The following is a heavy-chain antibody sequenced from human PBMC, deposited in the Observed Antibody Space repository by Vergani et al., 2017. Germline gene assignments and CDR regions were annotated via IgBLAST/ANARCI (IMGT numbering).Heavy chain of an antibody. CDR3: AKVGRSEVAGTFGAFDI. V-gene: IGHV3-NL1*01. D-gene: IGHD6-19*01. CDR1: GFMFNSYG. J-gene: IGHJ3*02. Sequence: QVHLVESGGGAVQSAGSLRLSCAASGFMFNSYGMHWVRQAPGKGLEWVSTLSASDRRTHYADSVKGRFTISRDNSKNTLFLNMNSLRPEDTAVYYCAKVGRSEVAGTFGAFDIWGQGTMVTVSS. CDR2: LSASDRRT.